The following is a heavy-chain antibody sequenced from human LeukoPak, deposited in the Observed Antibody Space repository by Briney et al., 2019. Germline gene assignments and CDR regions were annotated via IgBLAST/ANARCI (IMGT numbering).Heavy chain of an antibody. CDR2: ISHSGST. V-gene: IGHV4-34*01. Sequence: SETLSLTCAVYGGSFSGYYWSWIRQPPGKGLEWIGEISHSGSTNYNPSLKSRVTISVDTSKNQFSLKLSSVTAADTAVYYCARAPGRATVTTFWFDPWGQGTLVTVSS. CDR3: ARAPGRATVTTFWFDP. CDR1: GGSFSGYY. J-gene: IGHJ5*02. D-gene: IGHD4-17*01.